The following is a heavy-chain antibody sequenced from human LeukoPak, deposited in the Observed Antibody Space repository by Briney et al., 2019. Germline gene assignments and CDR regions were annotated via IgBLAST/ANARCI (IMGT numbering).Heavy chain of an antibody. CDR3: ARDLFYSVSGTYYNVGRVFNY. Sequence: ASVKVSCKASGYTFTGYYMYWVRQAPGQGLEWMGWINPKSGGTNYAQKFQGRVTMTRDTSITTAYMELTSLRSDGTAVYYCARDLFYSVSGTYYNVGRVFNYWGQGTLVTVSS. V-gene: IGHV1-2*02. J-gene: IGHJ4*02. D-gene: IGHD3-10*01. CDR1: GYTFTGYY. CDR2: INPKSGGT.